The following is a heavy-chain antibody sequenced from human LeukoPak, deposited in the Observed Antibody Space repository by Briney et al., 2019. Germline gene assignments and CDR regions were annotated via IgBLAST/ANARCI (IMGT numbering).Heavy chain of an antibody. D-gene: IGHD6-19*01. CDR1: GGSVGSGTYY. CDR2: VYYSGSA. J-gene: IGHJ4*02. Sequence: SETLSLTCTVSGGSVGSGTYYWSWIRQSPGKGLEWIGNVYYSGSAYYNPSLKSRVTMSVDTSKSQFSLKLSSVTAADTAVYYCARHAPSDTTGWYYFDYWGQGTLVTVSS. V-gene: IGHV4-39*01. CDR3: ARHAPSDTTGWYYFDY.